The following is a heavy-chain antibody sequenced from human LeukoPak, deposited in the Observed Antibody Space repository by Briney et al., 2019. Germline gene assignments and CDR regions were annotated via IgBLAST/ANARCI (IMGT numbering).Heavy chain of an antibody. J-gene: IGHJ4*02. Sequence: KPSQTLSLTCTVSGGSISSGSYYWSWIRQPAGKGLEWIGRIYTSGSTNYNPSLKSRVTISLDTSKNQFSLRLTSVIAADTAVYYCARDPIWGAVTGTWGQGIQVTVSS. D-gene: IGHD6-19*01. V-gene: IGHV4-61*02. CDR3: ARDPIWGAVTGT. CDR2: IYTSGST. CDR1: GGSISSGSYY.